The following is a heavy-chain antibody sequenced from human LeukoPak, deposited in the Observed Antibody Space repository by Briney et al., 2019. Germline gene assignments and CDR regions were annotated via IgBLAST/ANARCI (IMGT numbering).Heavy chain of an antibody. Sequence: SETLSLTCTVSGGYICSYYWSWIRRPPGKGLEWIGYIYYSGSTNFNPSLKSRVTISVDTSKNQFSLKLSSVTAADTAVYYCARRGVTPNYYMDVRGKGTTVTVSS. J-gene: IGHJ6*03. CDR1: GGYICSYY. V-gene: IGHV4-59*08. D-gene: IGHD2-21*02. CDR2: IYYSGST. CDR3: ARRGVTPNYYMDV.